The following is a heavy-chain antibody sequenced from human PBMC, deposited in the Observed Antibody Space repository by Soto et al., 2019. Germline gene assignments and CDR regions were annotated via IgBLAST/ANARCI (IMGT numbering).Heavy chain of an antibody. V-gene: IGHV4-34*02. J-gene: IGHJ4*02. CDR2: INHSGST. Sequence: QVQLQQWGAGLLKPSETLSLTCAVYGGSFSDYYWSWIRQPPGKGLEWIGEINHSGSTIYNPSLKSRVTMSVDTSKIQFSLNLTSVTGSDTAVYYCARGGCSGGSCYRPFFSDWGQGTLVTVSS. CDR3: ARGGCSGGSCYRPFFSD. D-gene: IGHD2-15*01. CDR1: GGSFSDYY.